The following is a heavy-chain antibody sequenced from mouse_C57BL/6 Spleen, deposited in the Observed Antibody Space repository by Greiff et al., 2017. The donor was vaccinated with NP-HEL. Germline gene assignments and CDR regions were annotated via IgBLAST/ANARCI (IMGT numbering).Heavy chain of an antibody. CDR2: IDPSDSYT. D-gene: IGHD1-1*01. J-gene: IGHJ3*01. Sequence: VQLQQPGAELVRPGTSVKLSCKASGYTFTSYWMHWVKQRPGQGLEWIGVIDPSDSYTNYNQKFKGKATLTVDTSSSTAYMQLSSLTSEDSAVYYCANYYGSSYLAWFAYWGQGTLVTVSA. V-gene: IGHV1-59*01. CDR1: GYTFTSYW. CDR3: ANYYGSSYLAWFAY.